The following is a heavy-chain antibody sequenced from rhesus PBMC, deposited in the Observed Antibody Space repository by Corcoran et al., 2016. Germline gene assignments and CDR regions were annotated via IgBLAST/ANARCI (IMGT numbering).Heavy chain of an antibody. Sequence: QVQLQESGPGLVKPSETLSLTCAASGGSISSYSWRWLRQSPGKGLEWIGRISGDGRSTDYSTSRKSRATVSRDTSKNHVFLTLTSMTAADTAVYYCVTSPHSGGNYVGRFDVWGPGVLVTVSP. CDR2: ISGDGRST. CDR1: GGSISSYS. CDR3: VTSPHSGGNYVGRFDV. V-gene: IGHV4-160*01. D-gene: IGHD1-44*01. J-gene: IGHJ5-1*01.